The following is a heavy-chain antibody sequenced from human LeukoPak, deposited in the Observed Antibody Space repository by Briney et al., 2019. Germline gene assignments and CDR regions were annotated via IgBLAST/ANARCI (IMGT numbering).Heavy chain of an antibody. CDR3: AREPGSGWYGYYYYGMDV. CDR2: ISSRSSTI. D-gene: IGHD6-19*01. J-gene: IGHJ6*02. Sequence: PGGSLRLSCAASGFTFSSYSMNWVRQAPGKGLEWVSYISSRSSTIYYADSVRGRFTISRDNAKNSLYLQMNSLRAEDTAVYYCAREPGSGWYGYYYYGMDVWGQGTTVTVSS. V-gene: IGHV3-48*01. CDR1: GFTFSSYS.